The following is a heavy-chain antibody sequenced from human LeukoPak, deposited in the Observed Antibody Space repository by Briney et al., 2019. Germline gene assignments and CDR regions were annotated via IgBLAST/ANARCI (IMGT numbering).Heavy chain of an antibody. CDR1: GFTFSSYW. CDR2: IKQDGSEK. V-gene: IGHV3-7*05. Sequence: PGGSLRLSCTASGFTFSSYWMSWVRQAPGKGLEWVANIKQDGSEKYYVDSVKGRFTISRDNAKSSLNLQMNSLRAEDTAVYYCARDIVVVVAAYYYYYGMDVWGQGTTVAVSS. J-gene: IGHJ6*02. D-gene: IGHD2-15*01. CDR3: ARDIVVVVAAYYYYYGMDV.